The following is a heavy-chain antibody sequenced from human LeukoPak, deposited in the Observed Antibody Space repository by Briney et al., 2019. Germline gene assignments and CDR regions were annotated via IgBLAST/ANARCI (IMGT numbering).Heavy chain of an antibody. CDR3: ARDREDTAMVTGGLDY. V-gene: IGHV3-64*04. J-gene: IGHJ4*02. D-gene: IGHD5-18*01. CDR2: ISGSGGST. Sequence: PGGSLRLSCAASGFTFSTYAMHWVRQAPGKGLEYVSAISGSGGSTYYADSVKGRFTISRDNSKNTLYLQMNSLRAEDTAVYYCARDREDTAMVTGGLDYWGQGTLVTVSS. CDR1: GFTFSTYA.